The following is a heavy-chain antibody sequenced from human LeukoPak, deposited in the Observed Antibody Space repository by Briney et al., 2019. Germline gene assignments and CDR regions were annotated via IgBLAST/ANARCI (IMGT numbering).Heavy chain of an antibody. V-gene: IGHV4-39*01. CDR1: GGSISSSSYY. D-gene: IGHD2-21*02. J-gene: IGHJ4*02. CDR2: IYYSGST. Sequence: PSETLSLTCTVSGGSISSSSYYWGWIRQPPGKGLEWIGSIYYSGSTYYNPSLKSRVTISVDTSKNQSSLKLLSVAAADTAVYYCARLKSYCGGDCYPDQFHNWGQGTLVTVSS. CDR3: ARLKSYCGGDCYPDQFHN.